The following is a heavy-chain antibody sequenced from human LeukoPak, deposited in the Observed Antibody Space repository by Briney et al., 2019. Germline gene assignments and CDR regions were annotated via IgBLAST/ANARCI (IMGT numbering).Heavy chain of an antibody. CDR1: GFTFSSNA. CDR3: ARDGVIGHYYSDY. Sequence: PGRSLRLSCAASGFTFSSNAIHWVRQAPGKGLEWVAEISYDGGNTYYADSVKGRFTISRDNSKNMVYLQMNSLISEDTAVYYCARDGVIGHYYSDYWGQGTLVTVSS. D-gene: IGHD2-21*02. J-gene: IGHJ4*02. CDR2: ISYDGGNT. V-gene: IGHV3-30-3*01.